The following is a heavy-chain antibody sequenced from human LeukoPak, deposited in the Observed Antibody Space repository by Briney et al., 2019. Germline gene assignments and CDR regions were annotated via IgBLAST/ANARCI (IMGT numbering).Heavy chain of an antibody. CDR2: ISGSGGST. V-gene: IGHV3-23*01. CDR3: ARGPGVHCSGGSCYSNGRGYFDY. J-gene: IGHJ4*02. Sequence: GGSLRLSFAASGFTFSSYAMSWVRRAPGKGLEWGSGISGSGGSTYYADSVKGRFTISRDNANNSLYLQMNSLSAEDTAVYYCARGPGVHCSGGSCYSNGRGYFDYWGQGTLVTVSS. CDR1: GFTFSSYA. D-gene: IGHD2-15*01.